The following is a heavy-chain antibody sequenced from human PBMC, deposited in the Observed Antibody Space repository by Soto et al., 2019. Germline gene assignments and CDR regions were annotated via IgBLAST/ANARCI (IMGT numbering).Heavy chain of an antibody. Sequence: QVQLVQSGAEVKKPGASVKVSCKASGYTFTSYYMHWVRQAPGQGLEWMGIINPSGGSTSYAQKFQGRVTMTRDTSTSTVYMELSSLRSEDTAVYYCAREPHISEQWLVESAFDIWGQGTMVTVSS. CDR1: GYTFTSYY. D-gene: IGHD6-19*01. J-gene: IGHJ3*02. CDR3: AREPHISEQWLVESAFDI. CDR2: INPSGGST. V-gene: IGHV1-46*01.